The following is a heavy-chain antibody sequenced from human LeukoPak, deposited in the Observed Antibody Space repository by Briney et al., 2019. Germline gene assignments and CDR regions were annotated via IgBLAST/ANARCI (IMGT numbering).Heavy chain of an antibody. CDR2: ISWNSGSI. J-gene: IGHJ2*01. Sequence: PGESLRLSCAASGFTVSINYMNWVRQAPGKGLEWVSGISWNSGSIGYADSVKGRFTISRDNAKNSLYLQMNSLRAEDTALYYCAKDRDYRNWYFDLWGRGTLATVSS. D-gene: IGHD4/OR15-4a*01. V-gene: IGHV3-9*01. CDR3: AKDRDYRNWYFDL. CDR1: GFTVSINY.